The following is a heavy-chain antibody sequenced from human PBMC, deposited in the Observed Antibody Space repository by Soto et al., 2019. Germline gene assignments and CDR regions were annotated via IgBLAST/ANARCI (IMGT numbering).Heavy chain of an antibody. CDR3: ARDLDTAIIRMRDYYYGMDV. J-gene: IGHJ6*02. Sequence: ASVKVSCKASGYTFTGYYMHWVRQAPGQGLEWMGWINPNSGGTNYAQKFQGRVTMTRDTSIGTAYMELSRLRSDDTAVYYCARDLDTAIIRMRDYYYGMDVWGQGTTVTVYS. D-gene: IGHD5-18*01. V-gene: IGHV1-2*02. CDR1: GYTFTGYY. CDR2: INPNSGGT.